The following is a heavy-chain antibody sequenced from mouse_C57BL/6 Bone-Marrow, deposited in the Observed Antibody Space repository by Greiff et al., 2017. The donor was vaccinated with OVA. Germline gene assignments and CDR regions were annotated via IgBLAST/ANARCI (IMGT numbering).Heavy chain of an antibody. Sequence: QLQQSGAELAGPGASVKRSCKASAYTFTSYGKSGVKQRTGRGLEWIGKIYPRRGNTYYNGKFKGKATLTADKSSSTAYMELRSLTSEDSAVYFCARERGNWDFDYWGQGTTLTVSS. J-gene: IGHJ2*01. CDR1: AYTFTSYG. CDR2: IYPRRGNT. CDR3: ARERGNWDFDY. D-gene: IGHD4-1*01. V-gene: IGHV1-81*01.